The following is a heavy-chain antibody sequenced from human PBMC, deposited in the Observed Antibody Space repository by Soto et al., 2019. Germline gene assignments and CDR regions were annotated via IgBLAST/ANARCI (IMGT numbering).Heavy chain of an antibody. CDR1: GGTFSSYA. CDR3: ARRVNSQGSENGYFDL. V-gene: IGHV1-69*01. J-gene: IGHJ2*01. Sequence: QVQLVQSGAEVKKPGPSVKVSCKASGGTFSSYAISWVRQAPGQGLEWMGGIIPIFGTANYAQKFQGRVTITADESTSTAYMELSSLRSEDTAVYYCARRVNSQGSENGYFDLWGRGTLVTVSS. D-gene: IGHD3-16*02. CDR2: IIPIFGTA.